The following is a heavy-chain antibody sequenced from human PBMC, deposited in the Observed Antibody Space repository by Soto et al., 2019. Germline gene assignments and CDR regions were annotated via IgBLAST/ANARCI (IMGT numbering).Heavy chain of an antibody. J-gene: IGHJ4*02. CDR3: AIAPYYYDSSGYYYEARLDY. Sequence: GASVKVSCKASGGTFSSYAISWVRQAPGQGLEWMGGIIPIFGTANYAQKFQGRVTITADESTSTAYMELSSLRSEDTAVYYCAIAPYYYDSSGYYYEARLDYWGQGTLVTVSS. D-gene: IGHD3-22*01. CDR2: IIPIFGTA. V-gene: IGHV1-69*13. CDR1: GGTFSSYA.